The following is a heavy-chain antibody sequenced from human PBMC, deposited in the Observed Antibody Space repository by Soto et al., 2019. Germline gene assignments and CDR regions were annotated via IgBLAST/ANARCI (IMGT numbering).Heavy chain of an antibody. CDR1: GYSISSSNW. Sequence: SETLALSCAFSGYSISSSNWCGWIRQPPGKGLEWIGYIYYSGSTYYNPSLKSRVTMSVDTSKNQFSLKLSSVTAVDTAVYYCARRAYYDSSGFQDAFDIWGQGTMVTVSS. D-gene: IGHD3-22*01. CDR3: ARRAYYDSSGFQDAFDI. V-gene: IGHV4-28*01. J-gene: IGHJ3*02. CDR2: IYYSGST.